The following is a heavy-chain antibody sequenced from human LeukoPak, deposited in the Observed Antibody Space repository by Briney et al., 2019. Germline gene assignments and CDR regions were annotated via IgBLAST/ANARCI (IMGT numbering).Heavy chain of an antibody. V-gene: IGHV1-69*04. J-gene: IGHJ6*02. CDR1: GGTFSSYA. CDR3: ARGVAATASDYYYYGMDV. D-gene: IGHD2-15*01. Sequence: SVKVSCKASGGTFSSYAISWVRQAPGQGLEWMGRIIPILGIANYAQKFQGRVTITADKSTSTAYMELSSLRSEDTAVYYCARGVAATASDYYYYGMDVWGQGTTVTVSS. CDR2: IIPILGIA.